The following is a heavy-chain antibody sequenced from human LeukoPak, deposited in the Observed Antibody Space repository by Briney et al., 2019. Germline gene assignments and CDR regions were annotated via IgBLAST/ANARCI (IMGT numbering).Heavy chain of an antibody. J-gene: IGHJ6*04. Sequence: SVNVSCKASGGTFSSYAISWVRQAPGQGLEWMGGIIPIFGTANYAQKFQGRVTITADESTSTAYMELSSLRSEDTAVYYCARADYYGSGSYVALEHYYYGMDVWGKGTTVTVSS. CDR2: IIPIFGTA. D-gene: IGHD3-10*01. CDR3: ARADYYGSGSYVALEHYYYGMDV. V-gene: IGHV1-69*13. CDR1: GGTFSSYA.